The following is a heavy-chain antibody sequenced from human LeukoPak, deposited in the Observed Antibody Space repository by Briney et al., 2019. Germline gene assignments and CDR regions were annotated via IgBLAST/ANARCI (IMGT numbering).Heavy chain of an antibody. J-gene: IGHJ4*02. CDR2: IKEDGSVK. CDR3: AKGGHFNFDY. Sequence: GGSLRLSCAASGFTFSTYWMKWVRQAPGKGLEWVASIKEDGSVKYYVDSVKGRFSISRDNAKNSLYLQMNSLRTEDTAVYYCAKGGHFNFDYWGQGTLVTVSS. V-gene: IGHV3-7*01. CDR1: GFTFSTYW. D-gene: IGHD5-12*01.